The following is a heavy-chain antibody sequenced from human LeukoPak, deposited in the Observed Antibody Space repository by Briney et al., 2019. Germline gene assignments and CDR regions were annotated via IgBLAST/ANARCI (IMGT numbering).Heavy chain of an antibody. CDR1: GYTLTELS. D-gene: IGHD6-13*01. CDR3: ARDRQQLANFDY. Sequence: ASVKVSCKVSGYTLTELSMHWVRQAPGKGLEWMGGFDPEDGETIYAQKFQGRVTMTTDTSTSTAYMELRSLRSDDTAVYYCARDRQQLANFDYWGQGTLVTVSS. J-gene: IGHJ4*02. V-gene: IGHV1-24*01. CDR2: FDPEDGET.